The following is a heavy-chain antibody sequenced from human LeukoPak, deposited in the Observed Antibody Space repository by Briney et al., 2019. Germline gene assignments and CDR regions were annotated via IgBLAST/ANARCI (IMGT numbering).Heavy chain of an antibody. V-gene: IGHV3-13*01. CDR1: GFTFSSYD. CDR3: AKDLSTTVVTLFDY. J-gene: IGHJ4*02. D-gene: IGHD4-23*01. CDR2: IGTAGDT. Sequence: GGSLRLSCAASGFTFSSYDMHWVRQATGKGLEWVSAIGTAGDTYYPGSVKGRFTISRENAKNSLYLQMNSLRAGDTAVYYCAKDLSTTVVTLFDYWGQGTLVTVSS.